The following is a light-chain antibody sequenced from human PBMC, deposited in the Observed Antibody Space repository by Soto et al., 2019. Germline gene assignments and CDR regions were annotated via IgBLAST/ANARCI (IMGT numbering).Light chain of an antibody. CDR1: HDIKDF. Sequence: DIQMTQSPSSLSASVGDRVTITCQASHDIKDFLNWFQEKPGKAPKLLIYDASNLQTGVPSRFSGSGSGTHFTFTISSLQPEDIATYYCQRYDYLHPTFGQGTRLDIK. J-gene: IGKJ5*01. CDR2: DAS. CDR3: QRYDYLHPT. V-gene: IGKV1-33*01.